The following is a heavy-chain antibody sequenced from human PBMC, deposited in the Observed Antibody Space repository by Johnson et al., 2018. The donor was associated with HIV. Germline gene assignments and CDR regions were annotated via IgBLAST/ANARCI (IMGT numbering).Heavy chain of an antibody. CDR3: TRDAKLRPLDGPDDAVDI. D-gene: IGHD2-2*03. J-gene: IGHJ3*02. Sequence: VQLVESGGGLVQPGGSLRLSCAASGFTFSNAWMSWVRQAPGKGLEWVGRIKSKTDGGTTDYAAPVKGRFTISRDDSKNTLYLQMNSLKTEDTAVYYCTRDAKLRPLDGPDDAVDIWCQGTMVTVSS. CDR1: GFTFSNAW. CDR2: IKSKTDGGTT. V-gene: IGHV3-15*01.